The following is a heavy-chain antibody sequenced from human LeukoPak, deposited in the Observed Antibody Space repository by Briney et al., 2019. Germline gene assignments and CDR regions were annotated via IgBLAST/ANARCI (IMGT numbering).Heavy chain of an antibody. J-gene: IGHJ3*02. CDR1: GFTFDDYA. CDR2: ISWNSGSI. Sequence: GGSLRLSCAASGFTFDDYAMHWVRQAPGKGLEWVSGISWNSGSINYADSVKGRFTISRDNAKNTLYLQMNSLRAEDTAVYYCARGLRWSRADDAFDIWGQGTMVTVSS. D-gene: IGHD4-23*01. V-gene: IGHV3-9*01. CDR3: ARGLRWSRADDAFDI.